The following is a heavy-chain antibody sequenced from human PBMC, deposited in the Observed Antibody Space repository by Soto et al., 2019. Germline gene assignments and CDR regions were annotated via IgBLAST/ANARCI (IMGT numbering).Heavy chain of an antibody. CDR1: GGSISSGGYY. CDR2: IYYSGST. Sequence: SETLSLTCTVSGGSISSGGYYWSWIRQHPGKGLEWIGYIYYSGSTYYNPSLKSRVTISVDTSKNQFSLKLSSVTAADTAVYYCARAIYDFWSGSPPSNWLDPWGQGTQVTVSS. J-gene: IGHJ5*02. V-gene: IGHV4-31*03. D-gene: IGHD3-3*01. CDR3: ARAIYDFWSGSPPSNWLDP.